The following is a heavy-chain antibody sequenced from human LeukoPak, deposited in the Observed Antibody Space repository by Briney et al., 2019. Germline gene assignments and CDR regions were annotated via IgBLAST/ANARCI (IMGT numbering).Heavy chain of an antibody. CDR3: AREGARLAFDI. D-gene: IGHD3-16*01. V-gene: IGHV3-64*01. J-gene: IGHJ3*02. CDR2: ISSNGGST. CDR1: GFTFSSYA. Sequence: GGSLRLSCAASGFTFSSYAMHWVRQAPGKGLEYVSAISSNGGSTYYANSVKGRFTISRDNSKNTLYLQMGSLRAEDMAVYYCAREGARLAFDIWGQGTMVTVSS.